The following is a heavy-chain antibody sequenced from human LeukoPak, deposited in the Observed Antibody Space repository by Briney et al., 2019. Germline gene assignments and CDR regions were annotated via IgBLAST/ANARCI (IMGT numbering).Heavy chain of an antibody. CDR2: LSDTGTT. CDR3: ARRDHTGRSHAWFDP. D-gene: IGHD1-14*01. CDR1: GGSVSTISHF. V-gene: IGHV4-39*01. J-gene: IGHJ5*02. Sequence: KPSETLSLTCTVSGGSVSTISHFWDWVRQPPGKGLEWIVSLSDTGTTYYNPSLESRVTMSVYTSKNQFSLKLSSVTAADTAVYYCARRDHTGRSHAWFDPWGQGTLVTVSS.